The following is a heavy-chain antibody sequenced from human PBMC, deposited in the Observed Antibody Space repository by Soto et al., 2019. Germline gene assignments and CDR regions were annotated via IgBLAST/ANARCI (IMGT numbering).Heavy chain of an antibody. CDR2: INHSGST. Sequence: TSETLSLTCAVYGGSFSGYYWSWIRQPPGKGLEWIGEINHSGSTNYNPSLKSRVTISVDTSKNQLSLKLSSVTAGDTAVYFWARGFITRVREVNYFDYGGQETLV. CDR1: GGSFSGYY. D-gene: IGHD3-10*01. J-gene: IGHJ4*02. CDR3: ARGFITRVREVNYFDY. V-gene: IGHV4-34*01.